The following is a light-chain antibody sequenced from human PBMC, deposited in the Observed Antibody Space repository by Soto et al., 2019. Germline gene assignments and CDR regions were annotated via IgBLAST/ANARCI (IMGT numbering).Light chain of an antibody. J-gene: IGKJ5*01. CDR3: QQTDSFPIT. Sequence: DIQVTQSPSSVTASVGDRVTITCRASQDIITWLAWYQQKPGKAPNLLIYTASNLQSGVPSRFSGSGSGTHFTLTISSLQPEDFGTYYCQQTDSFPITFGQGTRLAI. CDR1: QDIITW. V-gene: IGKV1-12*01. CDR2: TAS.